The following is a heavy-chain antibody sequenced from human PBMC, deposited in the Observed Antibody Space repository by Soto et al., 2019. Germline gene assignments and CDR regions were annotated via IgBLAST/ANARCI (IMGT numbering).Heavy chain of an antibody. D-gene: IGHD3-9*01. CDR3: ARVKRYFFDP. J-gene: IGHJ5*02. V-gene: IGHV4-31*03. CDR2: IYYSGST. Sequence: TLSLTCTVSCASISSGGYYWSWIRQHPGKGLEWIGYIYYSGSTYYNPSLKSRVTISVDTSKNQFSLKLSSVTAADTAVYYCARVKRYFFDPWGQGTLVTVSS. CDR1: CASISSGGYY.